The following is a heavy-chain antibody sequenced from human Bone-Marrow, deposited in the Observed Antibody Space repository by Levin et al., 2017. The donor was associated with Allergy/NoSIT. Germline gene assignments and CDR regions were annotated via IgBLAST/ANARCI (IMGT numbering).Heavy chain of an antibody. J-gene: IGHJ6*03. CDR3: SKLADVYRTGGIYYLEV. V-gene: IGHV3-23*01. CDR2: VSIGHAS. D-gene: IGHD5/OR15-5a*01. Sequence: PGGSLRLSCEASGFTFGAYAMNWVRQAPGKGLEWVSCVSIGHASYYSDSVKGRFITSRDNTKNTVTLQMDSLRVEDTAAYYCSKLADVYRTGGIYYLEVWGKGTSVTVSS. CDR1: GFTFGAYA.